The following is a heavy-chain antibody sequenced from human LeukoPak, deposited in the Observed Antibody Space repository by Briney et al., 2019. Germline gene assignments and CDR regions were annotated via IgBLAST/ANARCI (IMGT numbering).Heavy chain of an antibody. Sequence: GASVKVSCKASGYTFTSYDINWVRQATGQGLEWMGWMNPNSGNTGYAQKFQGRVTMTRNTSISTAYMELSSLRSEDTAVYYCARGTYNGSYFSIRGGTDAFDIWGQGTMVTVSS. J-gene: IGHJ3*02. CDR2: MNPNSGNT. CDR1: GYTFTSYD. D-gene: IGHD1-26*01. V-gene: IGHV1-8*01. CDR3: ARGTYNGSYFSIRGGTDAFDI.